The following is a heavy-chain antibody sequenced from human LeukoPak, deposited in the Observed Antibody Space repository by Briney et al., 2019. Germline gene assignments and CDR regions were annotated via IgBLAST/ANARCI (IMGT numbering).Heavy chain of an antibody. V-gene: IGHV1-2*02. J-gene: IGHJ4*02. CDR1: GYTFTDYY. Sequence: ASVKVSCKASGYTFTDYYMHWVRQAPGHGLEWIGWINPNSGGTNYAQKFQGRVTMTRDTSISTAYMELSRLRSDDTAVYYCARDRTRTGYSSGWYHDYWGQGTPVTVSS. D-gene: IGHD6-19*01. CDR3: ARDRTRTGYSSGWYHDY. CDR2: INPNSGGT.